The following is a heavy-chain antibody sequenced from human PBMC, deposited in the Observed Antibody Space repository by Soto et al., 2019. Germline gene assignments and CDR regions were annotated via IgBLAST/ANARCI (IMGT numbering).Heavy chain of an antibody. CDR2: IIPILGIA. Sequence: GASVKVSCKASGGTFSSYTISWVRQAPGQGLEWMGRIIPILGIANYAQKFQGRVTITADKSTSTAYMELSSLRSEDTAVYYCARDDPDFGIHYRAYYYSYYMDVWGKGTTVTVSS. CDR1: GGTFSSYT. CDR3: ARDDPDFGIHYRAYYYSYYMDV. V-gene: IGHV1-69*04. J-gene: IGHJ6*03. D-gene: IGHD3-3*01.